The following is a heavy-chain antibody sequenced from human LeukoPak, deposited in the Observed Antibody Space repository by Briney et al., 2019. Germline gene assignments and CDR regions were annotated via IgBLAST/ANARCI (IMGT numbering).Heavy chain of an antibody. Sequence: PGGSLRLSCAASGFAFDGYSMHWVRQAPGKGLEWVSGITWNSEIIQYADSVKGRFTTSRDNAKNSLYLQMNSVTPDDTALYYCAKVYRRGWYHSWFDPWGHGTLVTVSS. CDR3: AKVYRRGWYHSWFDP. CDR2: ITWNSEII. CDR1: GFAFDGYS. V-gene: IGHV3-9*01. J-gene: IGHJ5*02. D-gene: IGHD6-19*01.